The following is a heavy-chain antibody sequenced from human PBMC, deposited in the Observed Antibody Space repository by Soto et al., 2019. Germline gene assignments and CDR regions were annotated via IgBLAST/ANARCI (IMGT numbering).Heavy chain of an antibody. Sequence: VQLVESGGGVVQPGRSLRLSCAASEFTFSNYGMHWVRQAPGKGLEWVAVILNDGSNTYHADSVKDRFTISRDNSKNTLYLQMNSLRAEDTAVYYCARDDEYSGNGMDVWGQGTTVTVS. J-gene: IGHJ6*02. V-gene: IGHV3-33*01. D-gene: IGHD3-10*01. CDR1: EFTFSNYG. CDR3: ARDDEYSGNGMDV. CDR2: ILNDGSNT.